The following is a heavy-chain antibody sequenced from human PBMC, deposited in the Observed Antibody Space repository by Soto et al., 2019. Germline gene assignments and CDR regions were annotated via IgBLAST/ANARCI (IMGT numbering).Heavy chain of an antibody. V-gene: IGHV3-23*01. J-gene: IGHJ4*02. Sequence: GGSLRLSCAASGFTFSIYAMSWVRQAPGKGLEWVSAISPSGGDTYYADSVTGRFTISRDNSRDTLYLQMNSLRADDTAVYYCVKSDRKDFWGQGTLVTVSS. CDR1: GFTFSIYA. CDR3: VKSDRKDF. CDR2: ISPSGGDT. D-gene: IGHD2-15*01.